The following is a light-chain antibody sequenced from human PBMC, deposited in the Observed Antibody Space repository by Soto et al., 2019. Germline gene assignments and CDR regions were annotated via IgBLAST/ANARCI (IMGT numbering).Light chain of an antibody. CDR2: DVS. J-gene: IGLJ1*01. CDR3: SPYTVRGTIV. Sequence: QSALTQPASVSGSPGQSITVSCTGTSSDVGGYNYVSWYQQHPGKAPKLIIYDVSVRPSGVSDRFSASKSGNTASLTISGLQAEDEADYYRSPYTVRGTIVFGGGTKVTVL. V-gene: IGLV2-14*03. CDR1: SSDVGGYNY.